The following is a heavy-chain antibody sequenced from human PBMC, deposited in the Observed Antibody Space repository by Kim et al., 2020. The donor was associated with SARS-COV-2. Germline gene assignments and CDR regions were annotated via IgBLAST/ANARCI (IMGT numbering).Heavy chain of an antibody. CDR1: GFTLRNYA. D-gene: IGHD1-26*01. V-gene: IGHV3-23*01. CDR2: ISGNSENT. CDR3: ARVIKTSGTYSWFDP. J-gene: IGHJ5*02. Sequence: GGSLRLSCAASGFTLRNYAMSWVRQAPGKGLEWASTISGNSENTYYADSVKGRFTISRDNSKNALYLQMNSLRAEDAAVYYCARVIKTSGTYSWFDPWGQGTLVTVSS.